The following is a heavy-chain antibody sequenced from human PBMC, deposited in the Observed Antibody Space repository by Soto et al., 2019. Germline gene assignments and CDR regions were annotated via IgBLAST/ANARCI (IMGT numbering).Heavy chain of an antibody. Sequence: PSETLSLTCTVYGGSVSDYYWSWVRQPAGKGLEWIGRIRPGGDTNYSPSLMSRVTMSVDTSRNQFSLNLTSVTAADSAVYYCVSGPFCGSDCHFDSWGQGALVTVSS. D-gene: IGHD2-21*02. CDR2: IRPGGDT. CDR3: VSGPFCGSDCHFDS. J-gene: IGHJ5*01. CDR1: GGSVSDYY. V-gene: IGHV4-4*07.